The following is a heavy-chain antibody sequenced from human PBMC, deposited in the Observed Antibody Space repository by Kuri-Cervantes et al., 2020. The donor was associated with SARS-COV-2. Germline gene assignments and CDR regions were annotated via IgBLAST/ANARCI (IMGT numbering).Heavy chain of an antibody. CDR2: IYYSGST. J-gene: IGHJ4*02. CDR3: ASITIFGVVKI. V-gene: IGHV4-38-2*01. CDR1: GFTFSDYY. D-gene: IGHD3-3*01. Sequence: GSLRLSCAASGFTFSDYYMTWIRQPPGKGLEWVGSIYYSGSTYYNPSLKSRVTISVDTSKNQFSLKLSSVTAADTAVYYCASITIFGVVKIWGQGTLVIVSS.